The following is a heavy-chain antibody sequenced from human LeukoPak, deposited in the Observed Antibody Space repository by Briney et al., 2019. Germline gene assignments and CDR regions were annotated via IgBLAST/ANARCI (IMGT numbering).Heavy chain of an antibody. J-gene: IGHJ4*02. CDR2: TNTDGSST. D-gene: IGHD1-1*01. CDR1: LLTHHHHL. Sequence: PGGSLRLSCPASLLTHHHHLLHSLRQAPGKGLVWVSRTNTDGSSTDYADSVKGRFTISRDNAKNTLYLQMNSLRADDTAVYYCGTDLHWSQIDYWGQGSLVTVSS. CDR3: GTDLHWSQIDY. V-gene: IGHV3-74*01.